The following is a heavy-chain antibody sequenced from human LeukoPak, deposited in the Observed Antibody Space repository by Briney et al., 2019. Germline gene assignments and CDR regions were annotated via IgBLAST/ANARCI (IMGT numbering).Heavy chain of an antibody. CDR3: ARGTSGSYYYFDY. D-gene: IGHD1-26*01. Sequence: SETLSLTCTVSGGSISSGGYYWSWIRQPPGKGLEWIGYIYHSGSTYYNPSLKSRVTISVDRSKNQFSLKLSSVTAADTAVYYCARGTSGSYYYFDYWGQGTLVTVSS. CDR1: GGSISSGGYY. V-gene: IGHV4-30-2*01. J-gene: IGHJ4*02. CDR2: IYHSGST.